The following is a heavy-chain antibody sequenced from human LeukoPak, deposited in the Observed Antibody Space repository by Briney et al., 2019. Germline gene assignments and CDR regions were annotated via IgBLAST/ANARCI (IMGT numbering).Heavy chain of an antibody. Sequence: GGSRRLYCAASGFTVSSNFMSWVRQAPGNGMEWVSVIYSGGSTYYADSVKGRFTISRDNYKNTLYLQMNSLRAEDTAVYYCASGMATSNFDYSGQGTLVTVSS. CDR2: IYSGGST. CDR3: ASGMATSNFDY. CDR1: GFTVSSNF. V-gene: IGHV3-53*01. D-gene: IGHD5-24*01. J-gene: IGHJ4*02.